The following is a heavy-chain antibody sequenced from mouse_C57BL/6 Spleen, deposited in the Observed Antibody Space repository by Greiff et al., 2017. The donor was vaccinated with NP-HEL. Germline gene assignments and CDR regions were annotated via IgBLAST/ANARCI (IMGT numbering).Heavy chain of an antibody. Sequence: VQLQESGAELVKPGASVKISCKASGYAFSSYWMNWVKQRPGKGLEWIGQIYPGDGDTNYNGKFKGKATLTADKSSSTAYMQLSSLTSEDSAVYVCARRGIYSNWYFEGWGTGTTVTVSS. D-gene: IGHD2-5*01. CDR3: ARRGIYSNWYFEG. J-gene: IGHJ1*03. CDR2: IYPGDGDT. CDR1: GYAFSSYW. V-gene: IGHV1-80*01.